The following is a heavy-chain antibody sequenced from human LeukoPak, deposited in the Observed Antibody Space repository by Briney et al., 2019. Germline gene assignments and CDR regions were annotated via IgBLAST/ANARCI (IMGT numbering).Heavy chain of an antibody. CDR1: GFTFSSYG. J-gene: IGHJ3*02. Sequence: GGSLRLSCAASGFTFSSYGMHWVRQAPGKGLEWVAVIWYDGSNKYYADSVKGRFTISRDNFKNTLYLQMNSLRAEDTAVYYCARDHSSGRYGLFDIWGQGTMVTVSS. V-gene: IGHV3-33*01. CDR3: ARDHSSGRYGLFDI. CDR2: IWYDGSNK. D-gene: IGHD3-22*01.